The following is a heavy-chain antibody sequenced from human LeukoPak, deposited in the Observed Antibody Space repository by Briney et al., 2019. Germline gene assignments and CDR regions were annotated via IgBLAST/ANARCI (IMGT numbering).Heavy chain of an antibody. CDR3: ARDRAPYGLGSADASDI. J-gene: IGHJ3*02. CDR1: GFTFSSYS. CDR2: ISSSSSYI. V-gene: IGHV3-21*01. Sequence: PGGSLRLSCAASGFTFSSYSMNWVRQAPGKGLEWVSSISSSSSYIYYADSVKGRFTISRDNAKNSLYLQMNSLRAEDTAVYYCARDRAPYGLGSADASDIWGQGTMVTVSS. D-gene: IGHD3-10*01.